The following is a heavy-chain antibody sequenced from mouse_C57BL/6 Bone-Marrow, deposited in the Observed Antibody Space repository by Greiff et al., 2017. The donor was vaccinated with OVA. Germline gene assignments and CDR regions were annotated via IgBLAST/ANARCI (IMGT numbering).Heavy chain of an antibody. D-gene: IGHD2-4*01. V-gene: IGHV2-2*01. CDR1: GFSLTSYG. CDR3: ARNDDYDDGYYYAMDY. Sequence: VQGVESGPGLVQPSQSLSITCTVSGFSLTSYGVHWVRQSPGKGLEWLGVIWSGGSTDYNAAFISRLSISKDNSKSQVFFKMNSLQADDTAIYYCARNDDYDDGYYYAMDYWGQGTSVTVSS. CDR2: IWSGGST. J-gene: IGHJ4*01.